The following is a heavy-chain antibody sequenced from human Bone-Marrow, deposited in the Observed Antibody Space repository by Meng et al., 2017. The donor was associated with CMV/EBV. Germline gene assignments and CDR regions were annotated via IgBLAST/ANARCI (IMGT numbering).Heavy chain of an antibody. CDR2: IYSGGST. V-gene: IGHV3-53*01. CDR3: ASSRRRQWPFH. J-gene: IGHJ4*02. CDR1: GFTVSSNY. D-gene: IGHD6-19*01. Sequence: EGRLVESGGGLIQPGGSLRLSCAASGFTVSSNYMSWVRQAPGKGLEWVSVIYSGGSTYYADSVKGRFTISRDNSKNTLYLQMNSLRAEDTAVYYCASSRRRQWPFHWGQGTLVTVSS.